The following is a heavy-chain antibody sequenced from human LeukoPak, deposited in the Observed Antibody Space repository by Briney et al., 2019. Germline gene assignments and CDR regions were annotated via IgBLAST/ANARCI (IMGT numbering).Heavy chain of an antibody. V-gene: IGHV4-59*08. CDR3: ARLRNYYDSSGYPNRVFDY. J-gene: IGHJ4*02. CDR1: GGSISSYY. CDR2: IYYSGST. Sequence: SETLSLTCTVSGGSISSYYWSWIRQPPGKGLEWIGYIYYSGSTNYNPSLKSRVTISVDTSKNQFSLKLSSVTAADTAVYYCARLRNYYDSSGYPNRVFDYWGQGTLVTVSS. D-gene: IGHD3-22*01.